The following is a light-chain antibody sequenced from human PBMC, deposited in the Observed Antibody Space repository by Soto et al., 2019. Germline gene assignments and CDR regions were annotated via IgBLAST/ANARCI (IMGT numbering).Light chain of an antibody. CDR2: GAS. V-gene: IGKV3-15*01. CDR1: QNLRSS. CDR3: QQYNIWPQT. Sequence: VMTKSPATLSVSPGERATLSCRASQNLRSSLAWYQQKPGQAPRLLIYGASTRATGIPARFSGSGSGTEFTLTISSLQSEDFAVYFCQQYNIWPQTFGQGTKVEIK. J-gene: IGKJ1*01.